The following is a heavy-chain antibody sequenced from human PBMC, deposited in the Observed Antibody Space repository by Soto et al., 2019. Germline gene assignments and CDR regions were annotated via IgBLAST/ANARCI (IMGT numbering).Heavy chain of an antibody. D-gene: IGHD3-22*01. Sequence: QVQLHQWGAGLLKPSDTLSLTCAVYGGSFSGYFWTWIRQPPGKGLEWIGEINHSGNTNYSPSLKSRVTTSLVTSKNTFSLQLSSVTDADSVVYYCARGLRDSSGYYHVHYFQHWGQGALVTVSS. J-gene: IGHJ1*01. V-gene: IGHV4-34*01. CDR2: INHSGNT. CDR1: GGSFSGYF. CDR3: ARGLRDSSGYYHVHYFQH.